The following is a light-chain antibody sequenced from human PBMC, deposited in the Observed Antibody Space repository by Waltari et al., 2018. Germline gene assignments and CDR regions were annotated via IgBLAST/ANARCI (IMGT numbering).Light chain of an antibody. CDR3: QQFNTNSYT. V-gene: IGKV1-5*03. CDR2: KAS. J-gene: IGKJ2*01. CDR1: QNINSW. Sequence: DIQMTQSPSTLSASVGDRVTITCRASQNINSWLAWYQQKPGKAPKLLIYKASNLESGVPSRFSGSGSGTEFTLTISSLQPDDFATYYCQQFNTNSYTFGQGTKLEIK.